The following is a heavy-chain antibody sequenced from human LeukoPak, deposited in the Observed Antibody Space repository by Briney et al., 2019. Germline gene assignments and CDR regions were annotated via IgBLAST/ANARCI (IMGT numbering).Heavy chain of an antibody. Sequence: SLKVSCKASGGTFSSYAISWVRQAPGQGLEWMGGIIPIFGTANYAQKFQGRVTITADESTSTAYMELSSLRSEDTAVYYCARAQDIVVVVAASHYYYYGMDVWGQGTTVTVSS. CDR2: IIPIFGTA. D-gene: IGHD2-15*01. J-gene: IGHJ6*02. CDR3: ARAQDIVVVVAASHYYYYGMDV. V-gene: IGHV1-69*13. CDR1: GGTFSSYA.